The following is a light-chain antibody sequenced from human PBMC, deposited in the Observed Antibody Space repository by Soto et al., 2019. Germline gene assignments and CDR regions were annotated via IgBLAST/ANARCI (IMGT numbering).Light chain of an antibody. CDR3: QQYGSSPGT. J-gene: IGKJ2*01. CDR2: GPS. Sequence: VLTQSPGTLSLSPGERATLSCWASQSVSFSYLAWYQQTPGQAPRLLIYGPSSRAAGIPNRFSGRGSGTDFTLTISRLEPEDFAVYYCQQYGSSPGTFGQGTNLESK. CDR1: QSVSFSY. V-gene: IGKV3-20*01.